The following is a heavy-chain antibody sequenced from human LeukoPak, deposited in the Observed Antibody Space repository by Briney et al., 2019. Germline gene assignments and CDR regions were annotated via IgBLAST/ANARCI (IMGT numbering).Heavy chain of an antibody. CDR1: GLTHNNYW. D-gene: IGHD1-26*01. CDR3: ARDGGWDVHAWYIDL. Sequence: PGGSLSLSCAASGLTHNNYWKMDWVRPDPGKGLAWVARIRDNGRETNRADSVKGRFIVSKDRSRTTMSLQMTRSRVQDTAIYSCARDGGWDVHAWYIDLWAPGTLVTVSS. J-gene: IGHJ2*01. CDR2: IRDNGRET. V-gene: IGHV3-74*01.